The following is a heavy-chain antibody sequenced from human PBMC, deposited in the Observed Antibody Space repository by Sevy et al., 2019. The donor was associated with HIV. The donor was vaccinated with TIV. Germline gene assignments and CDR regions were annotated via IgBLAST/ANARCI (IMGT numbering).Heavy chain of an antibody. V-gene: IGHV3-7*01. CDR2: IKQDQSGK. J-gene: IGHJ4*02. CDR3: AREVGCFNWIPYYFDS. CDR1: GFIFTDYW. D-gene: IGHD5-18*01. Sequence: GGSLRLSCETSGFIFTDYWMSWVRQIPGKGLEWVATIKQDQSGKNYVDSVKGRFAISRDSAKKSVCLQMNGLRAEDTALYFCAREVGCFNWIPYYFDSWGQGTLVTVSS.